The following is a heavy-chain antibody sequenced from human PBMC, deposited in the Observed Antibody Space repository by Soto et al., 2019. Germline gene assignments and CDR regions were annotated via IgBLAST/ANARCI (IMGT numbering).Heavy chain of an antibody. CDR2: ISSSSSYI. V-gene: IGHV3-21*01. CDR3: ARTVTANRGAYYFDY. CDR1: GFTFSSYS. Sequence: EVQLVESGGGLVKPGGSLRLSCAASGFTFSSYSMNWVRQAPGKGLEWVSSISSSSSYIYYADSVKGRFTISRDNAKNSLYLQMNSLRAEDTAVYYCARTVTANRGAYYFDYWGQGTLVTVSS. J-gene: IGHJ4*02. D-gene: IGHD2-21*02.